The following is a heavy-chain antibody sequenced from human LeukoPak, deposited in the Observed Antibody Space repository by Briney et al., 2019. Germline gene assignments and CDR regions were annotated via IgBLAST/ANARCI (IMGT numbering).Heavy chain of an antibody. CDR1: GGSISSSSYY. CDR2: IYYSGST. Sequence: SETLSLTCTVSGGSISSSSYYWGWIRQPPGKGLEWIGSIYYSGSTYYNPSLKSRVTISVDTSKNQFSLKLSSVTAADTAVYYCARAYYGSGSRVDYSATFDPWGQGTLVTVSS. D-gene: IGHD3-10*01. J-gene: IGHJ5*02. V-gene: IGHV4-39*01. CDR3: ARAYYGSGSRVDYSATFDP.